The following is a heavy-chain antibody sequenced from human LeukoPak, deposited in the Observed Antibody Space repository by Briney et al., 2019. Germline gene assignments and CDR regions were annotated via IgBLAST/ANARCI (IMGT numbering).Heavy chain of an antibody. J-gene: IGHJ4*02. CDR2: ISWNSGSI. CDR3: AEDISADIVATTS. V-gene: IGHV3-9*01. Sequence: GGSLRLSCAASGFTFDDYAMHWVRQAPGKGLEWVSGISWNSGSIGYADSVKGRFTISRDNAKNSLYLQMNSLRAEDTALYYCAEDISADIVATTSWGQGTLVTVSS. CDR1: GFTFDDYA. D-gene: IGHD5-12*01.